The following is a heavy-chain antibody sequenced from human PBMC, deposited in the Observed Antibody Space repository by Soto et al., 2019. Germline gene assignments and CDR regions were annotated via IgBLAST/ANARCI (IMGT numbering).Heavy chain of an antibody. D-gene: IGHD3-10*01. CDR1: GFTFSDYY. J-gene: IGHJ4*02. Sequence: PGGSLRLSCAASGFTFSDYYMSWIRQAPGKGLEWVSYISSSSSYTNYADSVKGRFTISRDNAKNSLYLQMNSPRAEDTAVYYCAKEALYYGSGSYALYYFDYWGQGTLVTVSS. CDR2: ISSSSSYT. V-gene: IGHV3-11*06. CDR3: AKEALYYGSGSYALYYFDY.